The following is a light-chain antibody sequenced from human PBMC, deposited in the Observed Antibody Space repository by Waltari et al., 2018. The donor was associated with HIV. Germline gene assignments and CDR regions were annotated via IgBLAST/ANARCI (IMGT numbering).Light chain of an antibody. J-gene: IGLJ3*02. CDR2: NNG. Sequence: QSVLGQESPASGTAGQRVVISCSGTSANLGKNYVYWYQHFAGTTPRLIIYNNGQRPSGVPDRFSGSKSGVSASLVISGLQSGDEATYYCATWDANQWVFGGGTKVSVL. CDR1: SANLGKNY. V-gene: IGLV1-47*02. CDR3: ATWDANQWV.